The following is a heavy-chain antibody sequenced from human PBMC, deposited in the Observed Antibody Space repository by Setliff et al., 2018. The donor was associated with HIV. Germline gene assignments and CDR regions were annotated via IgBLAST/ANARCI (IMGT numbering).Heavy chain of an antibody. J-gene: IGHJ4*02. Sequence: ASVKVSCKASGYTFTSYYMHWVRQAPGQGLEWMGIINPSGGSTSYAQKFQGRVTMTRDTSTSTAYMELRSLRSDDTAVYYCARVSATGYYFDYWGQGTLVTVSS. V-gene: IGHV1-46*01. CDR2: INPSGGST. CDR1: GYTFTSYY. D-gene: IGHD1-26*01. CDR3: ARVSATGYYFDY.